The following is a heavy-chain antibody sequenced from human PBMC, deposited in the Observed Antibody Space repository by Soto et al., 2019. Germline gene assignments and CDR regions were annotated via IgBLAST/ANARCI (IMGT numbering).Heavy chain of an antibody. D-gene: IGHD3-16*01. CDR3: ARDSGGGGAFDI. CDR2: IYYSGST. J-gene: IGHJ3*02. Sequence: QVQLQESGPGLVKPSQTLSLTCTVSGGSISSGDYYWSWIRQPPGKGLEWIGYIYYSGSTYYNPFLKVRVTISIDTSKNEFSLKLSSVTAADTAVYYCARDSGGGGAFDIWGQGTMVTVSS. V-gene: IGHV4-30-4*01. CDR1: GGSISSGDYY.